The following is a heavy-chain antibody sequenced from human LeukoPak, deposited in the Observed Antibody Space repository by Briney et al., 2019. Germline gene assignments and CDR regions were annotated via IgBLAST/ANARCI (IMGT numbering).Heavy chain of an antibody. J-gene: IGHJ4*02. D-gene: IGHD5-18*01. CDR2: IYPGDSDT. V-gene: IGHV5-51*01. CDR3: ARVDTAMVSYFDY. CDR1: GYSFTSYW. Sequence: AESLKISCKGSGYSFTSYWIGWVRQMPGKGLEWMGIIYPGDSDTRYSPSFQGQVTISADKSISTAYLQWSSLKASDAAMYYCARVDTAMVSYFDYWGQGPLVTVSS.